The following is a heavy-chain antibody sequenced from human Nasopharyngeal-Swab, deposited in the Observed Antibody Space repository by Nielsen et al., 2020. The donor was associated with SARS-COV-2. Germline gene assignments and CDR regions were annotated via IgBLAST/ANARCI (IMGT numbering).Heavy chain of an antibody. CDR2: IIPIFGTA. V-gene: IGHV1-69*01. Sequence: WVRQAPRQGLEWMGGIIPIFGTANYAQKLQGRVTITADESTSTAYMELSSLRSEDTAVYYCARTTTGITGTSDYWGQGTLVTVSS. D-gene: IGHD1-20*01. J-gene: IGHJ4*02. CDR3: ARTTTGITGTSDY.